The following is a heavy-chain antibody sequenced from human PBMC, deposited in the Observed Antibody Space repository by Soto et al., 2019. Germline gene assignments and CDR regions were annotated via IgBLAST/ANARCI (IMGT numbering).Heavy chain of an antibody. CDR3: ARVGSSAVLDAFDI. D-gene: IGHD6-6*01. Sequence: GGSLRLSCAASGFTFSSYSMNWVRQAPGKGLEWVSSISSSSSYIYYADSVKGRFTISRDNAKNLLYLQMNSLRAEDTAVYYCARVGSSAVLDAFDIWGQGTMVTVSS. CDR1: GFTFSSYS. J-gene: IGHJ3*02. V-gene: IGHV3-21*01. CDR2: ISSSSSYI.